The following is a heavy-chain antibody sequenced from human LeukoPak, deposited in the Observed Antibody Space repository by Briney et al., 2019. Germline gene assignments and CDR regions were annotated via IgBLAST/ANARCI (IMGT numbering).Heavy chain of an antibody. CDR3: ARGRGQQLGNFDY. V-gene: IGHV4-61*02. J-gene: IGHJ4*02. D-gene: IGHD6-13*01. CDR2: IYTSGST. Sequence: PSETLSLTCTVSGGSISSGSYYWSWIRQPAGKGLEWIGRIYTSGSTNYNPSLKSRVTISVDTSKNQFSLKLSSVTAADTAVYYCARGRGQQLGNFDYWGQGTLVTVSS. CDR1: GGSISSGSYY.